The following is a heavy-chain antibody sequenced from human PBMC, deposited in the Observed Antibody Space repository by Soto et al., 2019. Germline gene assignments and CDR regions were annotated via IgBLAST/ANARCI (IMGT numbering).Heavy chain of an antibody. Sequence: GGSLRLSCSASGFTFSSYAMHWVRQAPGKGLEYVSAISSNGGSTYYADSVKGRFTISRDNSKNTLYLQMSSLRAEDTAVYYCVKDGYSSSWYSLFDYWGQGTLVTVSS. D-gene: IGHD6-13*01. J-gene: IGHJ4*02. CDR1: GFTFSSYA. V-gene: IGHV3-64D*08. CDR2: ISSNGGST. CDR3: VKDGYSSSWYSLFDY.